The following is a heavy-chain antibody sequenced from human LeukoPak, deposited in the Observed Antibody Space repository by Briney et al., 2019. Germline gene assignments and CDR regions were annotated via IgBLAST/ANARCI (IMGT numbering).Heavy chain of an antibody. CDR2: IYYSGST. CDR1: GGSISSYY. D-gene: IGHD6-13*01. CDR3: AASHSSSWYYYGMDV. J-gene: IGHJ6*02. Sequence: SSETLSLTCTVSGGSISSYYWSWIRQPPGKGLEWIGYIYYSGSTNYNPSLKSRVTISVDTSKNQFSLKLSSVTAADTAVYYCAASHSSSWYYYGMDVWGQGTTVTVSS. V-gene: IGHV4-59*12.